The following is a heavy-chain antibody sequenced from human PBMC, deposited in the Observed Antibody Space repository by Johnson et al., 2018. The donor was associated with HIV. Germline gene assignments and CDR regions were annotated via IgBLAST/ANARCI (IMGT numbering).Heavy chain of an antibody. V-gene: IGHV3-20*04. CDR1: GFTSDDYG. CDR3: ARGKGAAVGLDAFDM. Sequence: VQLVESGGGVVRPGGSLRLSCAASGFTSDDYGMSWVRQAPGKGLEWVSGINWNGGSTGYVDSMKGRFTISRDNARNSLYLQMNSLRAEDTALYYCARGKGAAVGLDAFDMWGRGTKVTVSS. D-gene: IGHD6-13*01. CDR2: INWNGGST. J-gene: IGHJ3*02.